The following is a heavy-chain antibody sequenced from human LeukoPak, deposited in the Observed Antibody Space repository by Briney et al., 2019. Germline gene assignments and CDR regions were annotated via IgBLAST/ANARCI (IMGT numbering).Heavy chain of an antibody. CDR3: ARVGRGDHTWGSYSFDY. D-gene: IGHD3-16*01. J-gene: IGHJ4*02. V-gene: IGHV4-59*01. Sequence: TSETLSLTCTVSGDSIRSYQWSWFRQPPGKGLEWIGYISYSGGTVYSPSLRSRATISVDTSKSQFSLKLSSVTAADTAVYYCARVGRGDHTWGSYSFDYWGQGILVTVSS. CDR2: ISYSGGT. CDR1: GDSIRSYQ.